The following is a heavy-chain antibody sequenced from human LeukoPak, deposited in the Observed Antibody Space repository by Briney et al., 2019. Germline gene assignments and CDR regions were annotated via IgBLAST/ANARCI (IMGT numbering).Heavy chain of an antibody. CDR3: AKTSISGGYFDY. D-gene: IGHD3-10*01. CDR1: GFTFSSYA. V-gene: IGHV3-23*01. J-gene: IGHJ4*02. CDR2: ISGSGGST. Sequence: GGSLRLSCAASGFTFSSYAMSWVRQAPGKGLEWVSAISGSGGSTYYADSVRGRFTIFRDNSKNTLYLQMNSLRAEDTAVYYCAKTSISGGYFDYWGQGTLVTVSS.